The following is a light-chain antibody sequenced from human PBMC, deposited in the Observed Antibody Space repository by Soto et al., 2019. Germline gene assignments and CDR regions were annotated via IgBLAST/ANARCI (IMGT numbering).Light chain of an antibody. Sequence: EIVLTQSPATLSLSPGDTATLSCRASQVVSTTYLSWYQQTPGQAPRLLIYGTSTRASGIPARFTGSGSGTDFTLTISSLQPEYFGVYYCLQDFNLPPYIFGQGTKLEIK. J-gene: IGKJ2*01. CDR3: LQDFNLPPYI. CDR1: QVVSTTY. CDR2: GTS. V-gene: IGKV3D-7*01.